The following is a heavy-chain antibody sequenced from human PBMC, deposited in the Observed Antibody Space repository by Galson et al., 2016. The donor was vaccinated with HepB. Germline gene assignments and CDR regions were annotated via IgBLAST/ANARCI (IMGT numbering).Heavy chain of an antibody. J-gene: IGHJ4*02. CDR2: VKQDGSDI. CDR1: GFTFGSLW. D-gene: IGHD6-19*01. CDR3: AGGGGWLTVY. V-gene: IGHV3-7*01. Sequence: SLRLSCAVSGFTFGSLWMTWFRQAPGKGLEWVANVKQDGSDIRYVDSVKGRFTISRDNAKNSLYLQMNSLRVEDTALYYCAGGGGWLTVYWGQGTLVTASS.